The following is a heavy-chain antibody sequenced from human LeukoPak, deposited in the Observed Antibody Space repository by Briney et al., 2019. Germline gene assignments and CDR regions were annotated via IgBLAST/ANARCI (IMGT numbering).Heavy chain of an antibody. V-gene: IGHV3-9*01. CDR3: AELGITMIGGV. Sequence: GGSLRLSCVASGFTFDDYAIHWVRQAPGNGLEWVSGISWNSGSIGYADSVKGRFTISRDNAKNSLYLQMNSLRAEDTAVYYCAELGITMIGGVWGKGTTVTISS. CDR1: GFTFDDYA. D-gene: IGHD3-10*02. CDR2: ISWNSGSI. J-gene: IGHJ6*04.